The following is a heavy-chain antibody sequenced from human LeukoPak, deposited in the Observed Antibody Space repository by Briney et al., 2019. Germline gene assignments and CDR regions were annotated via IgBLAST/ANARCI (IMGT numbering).Heavy chain of an antibody. CDR1: GFTISNYG. CDR2: IWSDGINR. J-gene: IGHJ3*02. Sequence: GGSLRLSCAASGFTISNYGMHWVRQAPGKGLEWVAVIWSDGINRYYADSVKGRFTFSRDNPKNTLSLQMNSLRAEDTALYYCVKERSPFDAFDIWGQGTMVTVSS. CDR3: VKERSPFDAFDI. V-gene: IGHV3-33*06.